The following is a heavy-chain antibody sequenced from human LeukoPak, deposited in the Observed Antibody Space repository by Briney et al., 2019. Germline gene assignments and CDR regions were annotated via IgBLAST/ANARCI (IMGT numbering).Heavy chain of an antibody. CDR1: GFTFSSYS. CDR2: ISSSSSTI. Sequence: GGSLRLSCAASGFTFSSYSMNWVRQAPGKGLEWVSYISSSSSTIYYADSVKGQFTISRDNAKNSLYLQMNSLRAEDTAVYYCARDGGYYYYGMDVWGQGTTVTVSS. V-gene: IGHV3-48*04. J-gene: IGHJ6*02. D-gene: IGHD3-16*01. CDR3: ARDGGYYYYGMDV.